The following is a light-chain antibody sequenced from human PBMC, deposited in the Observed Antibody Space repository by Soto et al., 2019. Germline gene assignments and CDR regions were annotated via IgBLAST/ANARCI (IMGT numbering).Light chain of an antibody. J-gene: IGKJ5*01. CDR3: MQALETPLT. CDR2: LTS. Sequence: DIVLTQSPLSLPVTPGEPASISCRSSQSLLHSNGFYYLEWYLQKPGQSPQLLFYLTSVRASGVPHRFSGSGSGTDCTLYISRVEAEDVGVYYCMQALETPLTFGQGTRLDIK. V-gene: IGKV2-28*01. CDR1: QSLLHSNGFYY.